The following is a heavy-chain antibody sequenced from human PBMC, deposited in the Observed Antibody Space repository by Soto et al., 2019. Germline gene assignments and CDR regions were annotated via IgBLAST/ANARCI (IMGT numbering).Heavy chain of an antibody. V-gene: IGHV5-51*01. CDR1: GDSFDSNW. CDR3: ARHVRDTAMVLVDPGGMDV. D-gene: IGHD5-18*01. J-gene: IGHJ6*02. Sequence: GESLKISCKVSGDSFDSNWIAWVRQRPGRGLEWMGIIYPVDSDTRYSPSFQGQVTISVDRSVNSAFLQWRSLKASDTAMYYCARHVRDTAMVLVDPGGMDVWGQGTTVTV. CDR2: IYPVDSDT.